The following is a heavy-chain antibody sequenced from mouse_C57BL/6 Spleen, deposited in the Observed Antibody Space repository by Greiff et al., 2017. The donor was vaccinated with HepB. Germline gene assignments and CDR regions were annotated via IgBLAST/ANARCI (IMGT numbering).Heavy chain of an antibody. CDR1: GYAFSSYW. J-gene: IGHJ1*03. Sequence: VQLQQSGAELVKPGASVKISCKASGYAFSSYWMNWVKQRPGKGLEWIGQIYPGDGDTNYNGKFKGKATLTADKSSSTAYMQLSSRTSEDSAVYFCARSGYGSSLWYFDVWGTGTTVTVSS. CDR2: IYPGDGDT. V-gene: IGHV1-80*01. D-gene: IGHD1-1*01. CDR3: ARSGYGSSLWYFDV.